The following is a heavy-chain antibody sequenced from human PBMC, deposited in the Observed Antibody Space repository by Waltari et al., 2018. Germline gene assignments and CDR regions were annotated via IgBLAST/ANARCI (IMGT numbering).Heavy chain of an antibody. Sequence: EVQLVESGGGLVQPGGSLRLSCVASGFIFSTYWMDWVRQAPGKGLGWVSRINSDGSSTTYADSVKGRFTISRDNAKNTRYLHMSSLRAEDTAVYYCVRENIAAAGLESWGQGTLVTVSS. J-gene: IGHJ4*02. CDR1: GFIFSTYW. CDR3: VRENIAAAGLES. CDR2: INSDGSST. D-gene: IGHD6-13*01. V-gene: IGHV3-74*01.